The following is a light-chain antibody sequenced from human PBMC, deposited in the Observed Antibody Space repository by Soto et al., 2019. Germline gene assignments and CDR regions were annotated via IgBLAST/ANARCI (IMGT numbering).Light chain of an antibody. CDR2: GAS. CDR3: QQYGSSPT. CDR1: QTVTSSY. J-gene: IGKJ1*01. Sequence: EIGLTQSPGPLSLSPRERATLSCRASQTVTSSYLAWYQQKPGQAPRLLIYGASSRATGIPDRFRGSGSGTDFTLTISRLEPEDFAVYSCQQYGSSPTFGQGTKVDIK. V-gene: IGKV3-20*01.